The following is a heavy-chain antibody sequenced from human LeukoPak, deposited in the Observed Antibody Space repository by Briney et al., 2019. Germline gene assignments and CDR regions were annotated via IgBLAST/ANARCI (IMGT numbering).Heavy chain of an antibody. Sequence: GGSLRLSCAASGFTFSSCAMSWVRQAPGKGLEWVSAIVGGGTSTYYADSAKGRFTISRGNSRNTLYLQMNSLRAEDTAVYYCAKATMVRGVISPFDFWGQGTLVTVSS. V-gene: IGHV3-23*01. CDR3: AKATMVRGVISPFDF. D-gene: IGHD3-10*01. J-gene: IGHJ4*02. CDR2: IVGGGTST. CDR1: GFTFSSCA.